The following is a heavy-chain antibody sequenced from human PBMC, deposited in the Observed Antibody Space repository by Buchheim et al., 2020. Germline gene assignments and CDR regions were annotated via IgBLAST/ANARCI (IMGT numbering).Heavy chain of an antibody. CDR2: IYYSGST. Sequence: QLQLQESGPGLVKPSETLSLTCTVSGGSISSSSYYWGWIRQPPGKGLEWIGSIYYSGSTYYNPSLKSRVTISVDKSQNQFSLKLSSVTAADTAVYYCARDEYYDSSGTYYFDYWGQGTL. D-gene: IGHD3-22*01. J-gene: IGHJ4*02. CDR1: GGSISSSSYY. V-gene: IGHV4-39*07. CDR3: ARDEYYDSSGTYYFDY.